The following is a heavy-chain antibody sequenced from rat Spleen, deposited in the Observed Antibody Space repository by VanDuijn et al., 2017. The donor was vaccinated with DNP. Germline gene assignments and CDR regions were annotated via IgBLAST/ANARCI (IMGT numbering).Heavy chain of an antibody. Sequence: EVQLVDSGGGLVQPGRSLKLSCAASGFTFSKYGMAWVRQAPTQGLEWVASISTGGGNSYYRDSVKGRFTISRDNAKSTLYLQMNSLKSEDTATYYCARLGGSPFDYWGQGVMVTVSS. CDR2: ISTGGGNS. V-gene: IGHV5S13*01. D-gene: IGHD5-1*01. CDR1: GFTFSKYG. CDR3: ARLGGSPFDY. J-gene: IGHJ2*01.